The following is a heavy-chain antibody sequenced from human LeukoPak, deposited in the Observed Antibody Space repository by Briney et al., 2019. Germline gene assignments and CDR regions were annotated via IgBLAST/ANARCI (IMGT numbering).Heavy chain of an antibody. CDR1: GFTVSSNY. D-gene: IGHD3-10*01. Sequence: GGSLRLSCAASGFTVSSNYMSWVRQAPGKGLEWVSVIYSGGSTYYADSVKGRFTISRDNSKNTLYLQMNSLRAEDTAVYYCARDLGPFTSGAFDIWGQGTMVTVSS. V-gene: IGHV3-53*01. CDR3: ARDLGPFTSGAFDI. J-gene: IGHJ3*02. CDR2: IYSGGST.